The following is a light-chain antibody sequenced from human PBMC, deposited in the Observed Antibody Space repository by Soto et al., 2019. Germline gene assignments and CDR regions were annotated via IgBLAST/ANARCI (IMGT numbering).Light chain of an antibody. CDR1: REISNY. J-gene: IGKJ2*01. CDR2: DAS. Sequence: DIPMTQSPSSLSASVGDRVTITCQASREISNYVNWYQQKQGKAPNLLVYDASNLQPGVPSRFSGSGSGTVFSFTISSLQPEDIATYFCQQFYDLPYTFGQGTKLQIK. CDR3: QQFYDLPYT. V-gene: IGKV1-33*01.